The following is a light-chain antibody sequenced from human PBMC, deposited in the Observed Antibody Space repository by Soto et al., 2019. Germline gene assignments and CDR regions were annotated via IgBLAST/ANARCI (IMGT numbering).Light chain of an antibody. V-gene: IGLV2-23*01. CDR3: CSYATSTTVV. Sequence: QYALTQPAFVSGSPGQSITISCTGTSSDVGNYNLVSWYQQHPGKAPKLMIYEDSRRPSGVSNRFSGSKSANTASLTISGLQAEDEADYHCCSYATSTTVVFGGGTKVTVL. CDR2: EDS. CDR1: SSDVGNYNL. J-gene: IGLJ2*01.